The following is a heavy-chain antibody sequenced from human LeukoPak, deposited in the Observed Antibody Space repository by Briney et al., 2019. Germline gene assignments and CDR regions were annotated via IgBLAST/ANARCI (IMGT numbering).Heavy chain of an antibody. J-gene: IGHJ4*02. D-gene: IGHD2-21*02. CDR2: ISSSGSAI. Sequence: GGSLRLSCAASGFTFSSYSMNWVRQAPGKGLEWVSYISSSGSAIYYADSVKGRFTISRDNAKNSLYLQMNSLRAEDTAVYYCARDAYCGGDCYSWGTFDYWGQGTLVTVSS. V-gene: IGHV3-48*01. CDR3: ARDAYCGGDCYSWGTFDY. CDR1: GFTFSSYS.